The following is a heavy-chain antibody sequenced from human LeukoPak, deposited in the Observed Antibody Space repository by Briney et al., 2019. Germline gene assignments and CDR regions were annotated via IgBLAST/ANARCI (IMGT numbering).Heavy chain of an antibody. CDR2: ISGSGGST. CDR1: GFTFSSYA. D-gene: IGHD1-26*01. J-gene: IGHJ6*02. Sequence: GGSLRLSCAASGFTFSSYAMSWVRQAPGKGLEWVSAISGSGGSTYYADSVKGRFTISRDNSKNTLYLQMNSLRAEDTAVYYCARPGGGPQGSLRREDYLHHYYYGMDVWGQGTTVTVSS. V-gene: IGHV3-23*01. CDR3: ARPGGGPQGSLRREDYLHHYYYGMDV.